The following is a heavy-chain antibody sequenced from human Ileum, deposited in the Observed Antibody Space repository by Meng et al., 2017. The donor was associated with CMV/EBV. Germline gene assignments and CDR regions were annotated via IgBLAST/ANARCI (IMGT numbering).Heavy chain of an antibody. Sequence: GSLRLSCAVYGGSFSGYYWSWIRQPPGKGLEWIGEINHSGSTNYNPSLKSRVTISVDTSKNQFSLKLSSVTAADTAVYYCARVPRYCSSTSCYYYYYYGMDVWGQGTTVTVSS. V-gene: IGHV4-34*01. D-gene: IGHD2-2*01. CDR3: ARVPRYCSSTSCYYYYYYGMDV. CDR2: INHSGST. CDR1: GGSFSGYY. J-gene: IGHJ6*02.